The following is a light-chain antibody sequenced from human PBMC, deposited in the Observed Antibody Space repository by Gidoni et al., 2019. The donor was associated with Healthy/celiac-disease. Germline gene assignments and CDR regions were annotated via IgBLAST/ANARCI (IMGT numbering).Light chain of an antibody. CDR1: QSVSSSY. CDR2: GAS. CDR3: QQYGSSLYT. V-gene: IGKV3-20*01. Sequence: EIVSTQSPGTLSLSPGERATLSCRASQSVSSSYLAWYQQKPGQAPRLLIYGASSRATGIPDRFSGSGSGTDFTLTISRLEPEDFAVYYCQQYGSSLYTFXQXTKLEIK. J-gene: IGKJ2*01.